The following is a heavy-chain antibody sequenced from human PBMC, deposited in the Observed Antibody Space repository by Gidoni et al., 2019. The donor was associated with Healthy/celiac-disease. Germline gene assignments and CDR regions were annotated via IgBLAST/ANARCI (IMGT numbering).Heavy chain of an antibody. D-gene: IGHD3-3*01. Sequence: QVQLQASGPGLLKPSETLSLTCTVSGGSVSSGSYYCSWIRQPPGKGLEWIGYIYYSRSTNYNPSLKSRVTISVDTSKNQFSLKLSSVTAADTAVYYCARGPHYDFWSGSGDWFDPWGQGTLVTVPS. J-gene: IGHJ5*02. CDR1: GGSVSSGSYY. V-gene: IGHV4-61*01. CDR2: IYYSRST. CDR3: ARGPHYDFWSGSGDWFDP.